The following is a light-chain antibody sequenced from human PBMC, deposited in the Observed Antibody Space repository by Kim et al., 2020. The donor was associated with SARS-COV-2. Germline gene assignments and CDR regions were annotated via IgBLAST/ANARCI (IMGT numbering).Light chain of an antibody. CDR3: QQRSNWPLT. V-gene: IGKV3-11*01. CDR2: DAS. CDR1: QSVSSY. J-gene: IGKJ4*01. Sequence: SPVETAPRSCRASQSVSSYLAWYQQKPGQAPRLLIYDASNRATGIPARFSGSGSGTDFTLTISSLEPEDFAVYYCQQRSNWPLTFGGGTKVDIK.